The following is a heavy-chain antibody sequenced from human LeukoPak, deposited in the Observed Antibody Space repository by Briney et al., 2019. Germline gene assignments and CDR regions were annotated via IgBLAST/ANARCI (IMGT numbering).Heavy chain of an antibody. CDR2: ISGSGGST. D-gene: IGHD3-10*01. J-gene: IGHJ6*02. V-gene: IGHV3-23*01. CDR1: GFTFSSYA. Sequence: GGSLRLSCAASGFTFSSYAMSWVRQAPGKGLEWVSAISGSGGSTYYADSVKGRFTISRDNSKNTLYLQMNSLRAEDTAVYYCAKDQGDYYGSGSYFYYYYYGMDVWGQGTTVTVSS. CDR3: AKDQGDYYGSGSYFYYYYYGMDV.